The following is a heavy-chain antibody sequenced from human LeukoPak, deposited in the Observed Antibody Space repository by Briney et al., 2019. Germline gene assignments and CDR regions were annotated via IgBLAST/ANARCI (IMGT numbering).Heavy chain of an antibody. CDR3: ARFRTEYSSSSFSYYFDY. V-gene: IGHV4-4*07. Sequence: SETLSLTCTVSGGSISSYYWSWIRQPAGKGLEWIGRIYTSGSTNYNPSLKSRVTISVDTSKNQFSLKLSSVTAADTAVYYCARFRTEYSSSSFSYYFDYWGQGTLVTVSS. CDR2: IYTSGST. D-gene: IGHD6-6*01. J-gene: IGHJ4*02. CDR1: GGSISSYY.